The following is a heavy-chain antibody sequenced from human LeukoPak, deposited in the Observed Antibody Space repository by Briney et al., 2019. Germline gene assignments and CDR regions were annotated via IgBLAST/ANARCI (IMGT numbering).Heavy chain of an antibody. CDR3: ARAGSSNFDY. V-gene: IGHV3-21*01. D-gene: IGHD6-6*01. CDR1: GFTFSSYS. Sequence: GGSLRLSCAASGFTFSSYSMNWVRQAPGKGLEWVSSISSSSSYVYYADSVKGRFTISRDNAKNSLYLQMNSLRAEDTAVYYCARAGSSNFDYWGQGTLVTVSS. J-gene: IGHJ4*02. CDR2: ISSSSSYV.